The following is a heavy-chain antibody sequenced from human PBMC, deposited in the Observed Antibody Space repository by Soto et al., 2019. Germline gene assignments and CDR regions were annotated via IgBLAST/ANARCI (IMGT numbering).Heavy chain of an antibody. Sequence: ASVKVSCKASGYTFTGYYMHWVRQAPGQGLEWMGWINPNSGGTNYAQKFQGRVTMTRDTSISTAYMELSSLRSEDTAVYYCARGAPPGYCSGGSCYSDFGYRGQGTLVTVSS. V-gene: IGHV1-2*02. D-gene: IGHD2-15*01. CDR1: GYTFTGYY. CDR2: INPNSGGT. CDR3: ARGAPPGYCSGGSCYSDFGY. J-gene: IGHJ4*02.